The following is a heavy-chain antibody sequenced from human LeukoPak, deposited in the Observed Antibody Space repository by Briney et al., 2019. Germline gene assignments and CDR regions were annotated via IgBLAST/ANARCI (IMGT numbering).Heavy chain of an antibody. CDR2: INPSGGST. V-gene: IGHV1-46*01. Sequence: ASVKVSCKASGYTFTSYYMHWVRQAPGQGLEWMGIINPSGGSTSYAQKFQGRVTMTRDTSTSTVYMELSSLRSEDTAVYYCAREIAAAEMTDYWGQGTLVTASS. D-gene: IGHD6-13*01. CDR1: GYTFTSYY. CDR3: AREIAAAEMTDY. J-gene: IGHJ4*02.